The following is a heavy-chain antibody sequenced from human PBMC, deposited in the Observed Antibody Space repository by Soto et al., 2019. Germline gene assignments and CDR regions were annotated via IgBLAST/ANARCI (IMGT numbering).Heavy chain of an antibody. CDR2: INPNSGGT. Sequence: ASVKVSCKASGYTFTGHYMHWVRQAPGQGLEWMGWINPNSGGTNYAQKFQGWVTMTRDTSISTAYMELSRLRSDDTAVYYCARDRAPYYDFWSGYYQTYGMDVWGQGTTVTVSS. CDR3: ARDRAPYYDFWSGYYQTYGMDV. D-gene: IGHD3-3*01. CDR1: GYTFTGHY. V-gene: IGHV1-2*04. J-gene: IGHJ6*02.